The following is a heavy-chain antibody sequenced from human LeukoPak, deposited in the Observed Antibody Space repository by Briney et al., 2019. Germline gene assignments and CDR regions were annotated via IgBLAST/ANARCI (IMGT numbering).Heavy chain of an antibody. CDR2: ISSSGDST. CDR1: GFTFSNYA. Sequence: GGSLRLSCEASGFTFSNYAMHWVRQAPGNGLEYVSSISSSGDSTFYANSVKGRFTISRDNSRSTLYLQMSSLVPDDMAVYSCARDKGLAAAGTLPGFHYYGMDVWGQGTTVTVSS. CDR3: ARDKGLAAAGTLPGFHYYGMDV. J-gene: IGHJ6*02. V-gene: IGHV3-64*01. D-gene: IGHD6-13*01.